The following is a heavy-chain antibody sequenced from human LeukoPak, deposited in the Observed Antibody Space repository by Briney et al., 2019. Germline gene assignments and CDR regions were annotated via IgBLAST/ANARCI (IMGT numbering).Heavy chain of an antibody. CDR2: ITGSGSNT. CDR1: GFTVSLYY. CDR3: AKNPNLYYYYYGMDV. Sequence: GGSLRLSCAASGFTVSLYYMTWVRQAPGKGLEWVSTITGSGSNTYYADSVKGRFTISRDNSKNTLYLQMNSLRAEDTAVYYCAKNPNLYYYYYGMDVWGQGTTVTVSS. D-gene: IGHD2-8*01. J-gene: IGHJ6*02. V-gene: IGHV3-23*01.